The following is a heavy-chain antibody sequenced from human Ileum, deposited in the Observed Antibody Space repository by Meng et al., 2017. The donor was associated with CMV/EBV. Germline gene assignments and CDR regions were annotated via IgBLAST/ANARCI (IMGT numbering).Heavy chain of an antibody. CDR1: GGSMSSYY. CDR2: IYYSGST. Sequence: GSLRLSCTVSGGSMSSYYWSWIRQPPGRGLEYIGYIYYSGSTNYNPSLKSRVTLSEDTSKNQFSLKVSSVTAADTAVYYCARVLWFGETYYGLDVWGQGNTVNGAS. J-gene: IGHJ6*02. CDR3: ARVLWFGETYYGLDV. V-gene: IGHV4-59*01. D-gene: IGHD3-10*01.